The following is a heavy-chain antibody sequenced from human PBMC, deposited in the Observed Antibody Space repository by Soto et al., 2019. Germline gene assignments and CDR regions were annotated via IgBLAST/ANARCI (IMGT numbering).Heavy chain of an antibody. V-gene: IGHV3-48*01. Sequence: EVQLVESGGVLVQPGGSLRLSCAASGFTFSSYSMNWVRQAPGKGLEWISYISTAGITIYYADSVKGRFTISRDNAKNSLYLEMNGRRAEDTAVYYCARGMITMVRGGGYFDNWGQRTLVTVSS. D-gene: IGHD3-10*01. CDR3: ARGMITMVRGGGYFDN. J-gene: IGHJ4*02. CDR2: ISTAGITI. CDR1: GFTFSSYS.